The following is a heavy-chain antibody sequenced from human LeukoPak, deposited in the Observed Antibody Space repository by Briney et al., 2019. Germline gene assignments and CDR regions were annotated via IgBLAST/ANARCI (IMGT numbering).Heavy chain of an antibody. V-gene: IGHV3-48*03. CDR2: ISSSGSTI. D-gene: IGHD5-12*01. CDR3: ARDVSGYSGYGQGDY. Sequence: PGGSLRLSCAASGFTFSSYEMNWVRQAPGKGLEWVSYISSSGSTIYYADSVKGRFTISRDNAKNSLYLQMNSLRAEDTAVYYCARDVSGYSGYGQGDYWGQGTLVTVSS. J-gene: IGHJ4*02. CDR1: GFTFSSYE.